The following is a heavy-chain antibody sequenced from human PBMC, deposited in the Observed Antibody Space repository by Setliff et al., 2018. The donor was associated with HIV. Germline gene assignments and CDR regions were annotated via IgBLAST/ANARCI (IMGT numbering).Heavy chain of an antibody. CDR3: ARDYFDSSAYHYGFGAFDI. D-gene: IGHD3-22*01. CDR2: INPSGGSA. V-gene: IGHV1-46*01. J-gene: IGHJ3*02. CDR1: GYTFTSYY. Sequence: GASVKVSCKASGYTFTSYYLHWVRQAPGQGLEWMGMINPSGGSASYAQKFQRRVTMSRDTSTSTVYMELSSLRSEDTAVYYCARDYFDSSAYHYGFGAFDIWGQGTMVTVS.